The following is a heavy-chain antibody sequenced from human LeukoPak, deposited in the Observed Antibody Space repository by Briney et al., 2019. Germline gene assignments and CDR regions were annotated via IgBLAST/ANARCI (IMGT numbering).Heavy chain of an antibody. D-gene: IGHD5-18*01. CDR3: AKVRIQLWSSGAFDI. CDR1: GFTFSSYA. CDR2: ISGSGGST. Sequence: GGSLRLSCATSGFTFSSYAMSWVRQAPGKGLEWVSAISGSGGSTYYADSVKGRFTISRDNSKNTLYLQMNSLRAEDTAVYYCAKVRIQLWSSGAFDIWGQGTMVTVSS. V-gene: IGHV3-23*01. J-gene: IGHJ3*02.